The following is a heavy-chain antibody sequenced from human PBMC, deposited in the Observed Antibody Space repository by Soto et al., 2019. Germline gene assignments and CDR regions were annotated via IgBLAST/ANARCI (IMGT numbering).Heavy chain of an antibody. Sequence: EVQLLESGGGLVQPGGSLRLSCAASGFTFSSYAMSWVRQAPGKGLEWVSAISGSGGSTYYADSVKGRFTISRDNSNNTLYLQMNSLRAEDTAVYYCAKNELSSWFGTASFDDWGQGTLFTVSS. V-gene: IGHV3-23*01. CDR3: AKNELSSWFGTASFDD. J-gene: IGHJ4*02. CDR1: GFTFSSYA. CDR2: ISGSGGST. D-gene: IGHD6-13*01.